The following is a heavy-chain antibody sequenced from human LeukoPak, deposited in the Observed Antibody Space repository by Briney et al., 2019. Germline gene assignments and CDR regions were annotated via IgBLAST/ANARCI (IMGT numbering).Heavy chain of an antibody. CDR1: GGTFSSYA. Sequence: GASVKVSCEASGGTFSSYAISWVRQARGQGLEWMGGIIPILGIANYAQKFQGRVTITADKSTSTAYMELSSLRSEDTAVYYCARSYYYYDSSDYYSDWGQGTLVTVSS. D-gene: IGHD3-22*01. V-gene: IGHV1-69*10. CDR3: ARSYYYYDSSDYYSD. J-gene: IGHJ4*02. CDR2: IIPILGIA.